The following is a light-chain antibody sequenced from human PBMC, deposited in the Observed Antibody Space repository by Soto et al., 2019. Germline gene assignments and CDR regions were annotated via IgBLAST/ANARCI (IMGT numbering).Light chain of an antibody. CDR3: QQLNSYPVT. V-gene: IGKV1-9*01. CDR1: QGLNSY. CDR2: ATS. Sequence: DIQLTQSPSFLSASVGDRVTITCRASQGLNSYFAWYQQKPGKAPKLLLYATSTLQSVFPSRFSGSGSGAEFTLTITSLLPEDIATYYCQQLNSYPVTFCGGTKVDIK. J-gene: IGKJ4*01.